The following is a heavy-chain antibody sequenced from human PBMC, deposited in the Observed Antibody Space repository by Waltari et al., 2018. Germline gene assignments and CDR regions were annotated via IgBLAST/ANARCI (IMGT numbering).Heavy chain of an antibody. CDR2: ITHTGDS. CDR3: GRAPATSWFGYSVY. D-gene: IGHD2-2*01. CDR1: GASFGGFY. Sequence: QVQLQQWGAGLLKPSETLSLTCGESGASFGGFYWGWIRQAPGKGLEWIGDITHTGDSNINPSRKSRLTISVDTSKRQFSLELTSVTPADTAVYYCGRAPATSWFGYSVYWGQGTVVTVSS. V-gene: IGHV4-34*01. J-gene: IGHJ4*02.